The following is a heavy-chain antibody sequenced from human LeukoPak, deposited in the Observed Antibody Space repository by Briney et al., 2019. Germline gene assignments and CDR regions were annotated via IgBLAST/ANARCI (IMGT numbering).Heavy chain of an antibody. CDR2: IKQDGSEK. D-gene: IGHD6-6*01. CDR3: ARARSANFDY. V-gene: IGHV3-7*01. Sequence: GGSLRLSCAASGFTLSSYWMSWVRQAPVKGLEWVANIKQDGSEKYYVDSVKGRFTISRDNAKNSLYLQMNSLRAEDTAVYYCARARSANFDYWGQGTLVTVSS. J-gene: IGHJ4*02. CDR1: GFTLSSYW.